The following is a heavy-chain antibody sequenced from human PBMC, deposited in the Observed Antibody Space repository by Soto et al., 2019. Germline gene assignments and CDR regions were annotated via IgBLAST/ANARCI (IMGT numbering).Heavy chain of an antibody. V-gene: IGHV3-66*01. CDR2: IYSGGST. J-gene: IGHJ5*02. CDR1: GFTVSSNY. Sequence: PGGSLRLSCAASGFTVSSNYMSWVRQAPGKGLEWVSVIYSGGSTYYADSVKGRFTISRDNSKITLYLQMNSLRAEDTAVYYCAKDPMYDFWSDWFDPWGQGTLVTVSS. CDR3: AKDPMYDFWSDWFDP. D-gene: IGHD3-3*01.